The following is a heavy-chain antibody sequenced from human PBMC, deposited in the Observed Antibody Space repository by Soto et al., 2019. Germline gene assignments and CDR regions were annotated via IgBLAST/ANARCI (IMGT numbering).Heavy chain of an antibody. CDR1: GGTFSTYT. D-gene: IGHD5-12*01. J-gene: IGHJ6*02. CDR3: ARDRSGGVATITGLGDYYGMDV. V-gene: IGHV1-69*08. CDR2: VIPILGIA. Sequence: QVQLVQSGAEVKKPGSSVKVSCKASGGTFSTYTINWVRQAPGHGLEWMGRVIPILGIANYAQKFQGRVTITADKSTNTAYMELSSLRSEDTAVYYCARDRSGGVATITGLGDYYGMDVWGQGTTVTVSS.